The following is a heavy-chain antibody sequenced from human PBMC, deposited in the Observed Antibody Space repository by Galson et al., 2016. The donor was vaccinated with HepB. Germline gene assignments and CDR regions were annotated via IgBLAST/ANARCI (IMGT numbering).Heavy chain of an antibody. Sequence: SETLSLTCTVSGGSISSSSYYWGWIRQPPGKGLEWIGSIYYSGTTYYNPSLKSRVAISVDTSKNHFSLRLTSVTAADTAVYYCARPLYYDSSSYAFDIWGQGTMVTVSS. D-gene: IGHD3-22*01. J-gene: IGHJ3*02. CDR3: ARPLYYDSSSYAFDI. CDR2: IYYSGTT. V-gene: IGHV4-39*02. CDR1: GGSISSSSYY.